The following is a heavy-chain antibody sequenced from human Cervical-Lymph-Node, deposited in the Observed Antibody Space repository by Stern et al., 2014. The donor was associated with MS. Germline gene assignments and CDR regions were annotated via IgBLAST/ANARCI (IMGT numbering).Heavy chain of an antibody. CDR3: VRAREGYYFDY. V-gene: IGHV2-70*01. CDR1: GFSLSTTGMR. J-gene: IGHJ4*02. CDR2: LDWDGDE. D-gene: IGHD2-21*01. Sequence: QITLKESGPALVKPTQTLTLTCTFSGFSLSTTGMRLSWIPQPPGKDLEWLALLDWDGDEYYRTALKTRLPISKDASKNQVVLTMTNMAPLDTATYFCVRAREGYYFDYWGQGIPVTVSS.